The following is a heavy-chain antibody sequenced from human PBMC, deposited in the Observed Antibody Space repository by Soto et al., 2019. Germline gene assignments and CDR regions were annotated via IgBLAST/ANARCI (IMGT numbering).Heavy chain of an antibody. CDR3: AGAYTAMVIDY. CDR2: ISYDGSNK. D-gene: IGHD5-18*01. V-gene: IGHV3-30*03. J-gene: IGHJ4*02. Sequence: QVQLVESGGGVVQPGRSLRLSCAASGFTFSTYGMHWVRQAPGKGLEWVAVISYDGSNKYYADSVKGRFTISRDNSKNTLYLQMNSLSAEDTAVYYCAGAYTAMVIDYWGQGSLVTVSS. CDR1: GFTFSTYG.